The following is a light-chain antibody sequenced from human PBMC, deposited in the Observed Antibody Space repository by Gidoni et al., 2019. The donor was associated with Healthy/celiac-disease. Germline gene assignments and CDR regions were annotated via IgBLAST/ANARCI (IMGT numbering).Light chain of an antibody. V-gene: IGLV1-47*01. Sequence: QSVLTQPPSASGTPGQRVTISCSGRSPNIGSNYVYWYQQLPGTAPNLLIYRNNQRPSGVPDRFSGSKSGTSASLAISGLRSEDEADYYCAAWDDSLSGYVFGTGTKVTVL. CDR1: SPNIGSNY. CDR3: AAWDDSLSGYV. J-gene: IGLJ1*01. CDR2: RNN.